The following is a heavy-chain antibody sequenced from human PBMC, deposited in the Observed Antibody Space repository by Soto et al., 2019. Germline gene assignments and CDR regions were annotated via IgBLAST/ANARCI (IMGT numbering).Heavy chain of an antibody. V-gene: IGHV4-61*01. D-gene: IGHD6-13*01. J-gene: IGHJ4*02. CDR2: IYYSGST. CDR1: GGSVSSGSYY. CDR3: ARVSSSWGLVNYFDY. Sequence: SVPLSLTCTVSGGSVSSGSYYWSWIRQPPGKGLECIGYIYYSGSTNYNPSLKSRVTISVDTSKNQFSLKLSSVTAADTAVYYCARVSSSWGLVNYFDYWGQGTLVTVSS.